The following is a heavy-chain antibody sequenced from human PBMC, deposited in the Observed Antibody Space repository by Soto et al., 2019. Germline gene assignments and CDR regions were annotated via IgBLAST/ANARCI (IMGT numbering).Heavy chain of an antibody. CDR2: IIPIFGTA. J-gene: IGHJ3*02. Sequence: SVKVSCKASGGTFSSYAISWVRQAPGQGLEWMGGIIPIFGTANYAQKFQGRVTITADESTSTAYMELSSLRSEDTAVYYCARPDPTGTTSPGAFDIWGQGTMVTVSS. CDR3: ARPDPTGTTSPGAFDI. V-gene: IGHV1-69*13. D-gene: IGHD1-7*01. CDR1: GGTFSSYA.